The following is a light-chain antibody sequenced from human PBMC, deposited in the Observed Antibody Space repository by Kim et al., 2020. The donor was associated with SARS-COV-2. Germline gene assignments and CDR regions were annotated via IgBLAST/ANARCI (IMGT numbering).Light chain of an antibody. Sequence: SVQLTCTRSGVHNNYFIAWHQQQPGKAPRFLMKVEGSGSYNKGGGVPDRFSGSRSGADRYLIISNLQSEDEADYYCETWDSNIQVFGGGTQLTVL. V-gene: IGLV4-60*03. J-gene: IGLJ3*02. CDR3: ETWDSNIQV. CDR2: VEGSGSY. CDR1: GVHNNYF.